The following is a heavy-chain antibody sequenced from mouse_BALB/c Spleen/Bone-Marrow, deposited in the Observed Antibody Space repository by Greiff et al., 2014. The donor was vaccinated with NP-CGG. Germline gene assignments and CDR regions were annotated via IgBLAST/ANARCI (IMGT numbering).Heavy chain of an antibody. CDR3: ARRDGYLFAN. CDR2: IWSDGST. Sequence: QVQLQQPGPGLVQPSQSLSITCTVSGFFLTSYGVHWVRQSPGKGLEWLGGIWSDGSTDYNAAFISRLNISKDNSKSQIFFKMNGLQPNDTAIYFCARRDGYLFANWGQGTLVTVSA. CDR1: GFFLTSYG. V-gene: IGHV2-2*02. J-gene: IGHJ3*01. D-gene: IGHD2-3*01.